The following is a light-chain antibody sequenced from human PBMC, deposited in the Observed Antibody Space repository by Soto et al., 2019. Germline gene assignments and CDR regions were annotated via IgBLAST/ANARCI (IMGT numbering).Light chain of an antibody. V-gene: IGLV2-14*01. CDR1: SSGAADYNY. CDR2: DVS. J-gene: IGLJ1*01. Sequence: QSALTQPASVSGSPGQSVTISCSGISSGAADYNYVSWYQQHPGKAPKLMISDVSNWPSGISDRFSGSKSGNTASLTISGLQAEDEADYYCSSYTISTTVFGTGTKVTVL. CDR3: SSYTISTTV.